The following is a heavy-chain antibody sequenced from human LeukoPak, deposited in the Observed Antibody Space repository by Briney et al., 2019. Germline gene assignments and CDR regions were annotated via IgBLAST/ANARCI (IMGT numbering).Heavy chain of an antibody. CDR2: IYHTGST. CDR1: GASIRSYY. J-gene: IGHJ4*02. V-gene: IGHV4-59*01. CDR3: STDSPTGFDH. Sequence: SETLSLTCTVSGASIRSYYWSWTRQTQGKGLEWIGYIYHTGSTKYNTSLKSRVTISIDTSKNHFSLTLTSVTAADTAVYYCSTDSPTGFDHWGQGALVTVSS. D-gene: IGHD2-8*02.